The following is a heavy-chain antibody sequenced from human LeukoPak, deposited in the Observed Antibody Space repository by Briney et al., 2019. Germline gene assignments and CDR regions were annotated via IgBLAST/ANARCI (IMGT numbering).Heavy chain of an antibody. D-gene: IGHD4-17*01. CDR2: IYYSGST. J-gene: IGHJ4*02. V-gene: IGHV4-30-4*01. Sequence: SETLSLTCTVSGGSISSGDYYWSWIRQPPGKGLEWTGYIYYSGSTYYNPSLKSRVTISVDTSKNQFSLKLSSVTAADTAVYYCARAVTTWVYFDYWGQGTLVTVSS. CDR1: GGSISSGDYY. CDR3: ARAVTTWVYFDY.